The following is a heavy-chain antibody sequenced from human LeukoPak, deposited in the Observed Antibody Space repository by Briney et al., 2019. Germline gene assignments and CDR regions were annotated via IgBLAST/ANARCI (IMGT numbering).Heavy chain of an antibody. CDR2: ISAYNGNT. Sequence: AQVKVSCKASGYTFTSYGISWVRQAPGQGLEGMGWISAYNGNTNYVQKLQRIVTMTTDTSTSTDYMELRSLRSDDTVVYYCTRDTIRDNCYYGMDVWGQGTTVTVSS. CDR1: GYTFTSYG. V-gene: IGHV1-18*01. D-gene: IGHD3-3*01. CDR3: TRDTIRDNCYYGMDV. J-gene: IGHJ6*02.